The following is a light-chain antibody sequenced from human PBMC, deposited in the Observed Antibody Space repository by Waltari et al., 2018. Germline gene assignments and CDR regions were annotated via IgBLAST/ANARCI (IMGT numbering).Light chain of an antibody. CDR1: SSSVVGYNS. CDR3: SSFTTKRTLV. J-gene: IGLJ3*02. V-gene: IGLV2-14*03. CDR2: DVV. Sequence: QSALTQPASVSRSPGPSITISCTGPSSSVVGYNSVSWYQQHPGRAPNLKIYDVVNRPSGVSTRFSVSKSGNTASLTISGLQGEDEAVYYCSSFTTKRTLVFGGGTKLTVL.